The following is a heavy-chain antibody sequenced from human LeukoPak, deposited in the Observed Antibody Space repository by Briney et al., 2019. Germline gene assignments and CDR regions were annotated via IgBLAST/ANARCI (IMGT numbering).Heavy chain of an antibody. Sequence: GGSLRLSCAASGFTFSSYSMSWVRQAPGKGLEWVSSISSSSSYIYYADSVKGRFTISRDNAKNSLYLQMNSLRAEDTAVYYCARDSMVRGVIVPDYWGQGTLVTVSS. CDR2: ISSSSSYI. CDR3: ARDSMVRGVIVPDY. V-gene: IGHV3-21*01. J-gene: IGHJ4*02. CDR1: GFTFSSYS. D-gene: IGHD3-10*01.